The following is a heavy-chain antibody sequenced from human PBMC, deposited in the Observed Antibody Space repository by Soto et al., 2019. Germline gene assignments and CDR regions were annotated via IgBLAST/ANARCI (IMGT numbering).Heavy chain of an antibody. CDR2: ISGSGGST. CDR1: GFTFSSFA. Sequence: GGSLRLSCAASGFTFSSFAMSWVRQAPGKGLEWVSAISGSGGSTYYADSVKGRFTISRDNSKNTLYLQMSSLRAEDTAVYYCAKDALRYFDWLPHYYYGMDVWGQGTTVTVSS. CDR3: AKDALRYFDWLPHYYYGMDV. J-gene: IGHJ6*02. V-gene: IGHV3-23*01. D-gene: IGHD3-9*01.